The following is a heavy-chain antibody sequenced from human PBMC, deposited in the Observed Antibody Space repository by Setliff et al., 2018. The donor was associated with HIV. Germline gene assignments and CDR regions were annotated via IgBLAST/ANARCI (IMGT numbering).Heavy chain of an antibody. CDR2: AFYSGTT. Sequence: PSETLSLTCTVSGGSISRGSYYWSWIRQAPGKGLEWIGYAFYSGTTNYNPSLKSRVTISIDMSKNQFSLKLTSVAAADTAVYYCAKRPGYGYPFHIWGQGTMVTVSS. CDR1: GGSISRGSYY. V-gene: IGHV4-61*01. CDR3: AKRPGYGYPFHI. J-gene: IGHJ3*02. D-gene: IGHD5-18*01.